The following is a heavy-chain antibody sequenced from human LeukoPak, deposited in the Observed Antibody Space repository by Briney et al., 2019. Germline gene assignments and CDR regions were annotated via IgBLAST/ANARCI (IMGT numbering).Heavy chain of an antibody. CDR3: ARGSPISTGYSMPPFDY. CDR1: GFTVSSNY. D-gene: IGHD3-9*01. Sequence: SGGSLRLSCAASGFTVSSNYMSWVRQAPGKGLEWVSVIYSGGSTYYADSVKGRFTISRDNSKNTLYLQMNSLRAEDTAVYYCARGSPISTGYSMPPFDYWGQGTLVTVSS. CDR2: IYSGGST. J-gene: IGHJ4*02. V-gene: IGHV3-66*01.